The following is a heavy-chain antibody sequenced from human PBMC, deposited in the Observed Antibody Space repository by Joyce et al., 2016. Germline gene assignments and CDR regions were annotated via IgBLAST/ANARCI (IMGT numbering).Heavy chain of an antibody. D-gene: IGHD2/OR15-2a*01. Sequence: VQLQESGPGLVKLSETLSLTCDVSGDSISSGYFYGWVRKAPGKGLEWIANIYHNGKTYDNASLKGRVTISVDTSKNQLSLKLSSVTAADTAVYYCARDPQNFGFWGQGALVIVSS. J-gene: IGHJ4*02. CDR1: GDSISSGYF. CDR3: ARDPQNFGF. CDR2: IYHNGKT. V-gene: IGHV4-38-2*02.